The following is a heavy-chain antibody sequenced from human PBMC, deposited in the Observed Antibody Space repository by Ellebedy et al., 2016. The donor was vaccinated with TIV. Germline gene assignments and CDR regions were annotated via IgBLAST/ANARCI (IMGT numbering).Heavy chain of an antibody. V-gene: IGHV4-39*02. CDR3: ARGGGYNWNDAYHFDY. D-gene: IGHD1-20*01. CDR2: IFYSGNT. CDR1: GVSISTRDYY. J-gene: IGHJ4*02. Sequence: MPGGSLRLSCTVSGVSISTRDYYWTWIRQPPGKGLEWIGTIFYSGNTYYNPSLRSRVTMTRDTSTSTVYMELNSLRSEDTAVYYCARGGGYNWNDAYHFDYWGQGTLVAVSS.